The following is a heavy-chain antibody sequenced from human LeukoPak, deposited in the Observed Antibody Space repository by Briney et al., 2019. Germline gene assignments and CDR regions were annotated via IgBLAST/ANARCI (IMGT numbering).Heavy chain of an antibody. J-gene: IGHJ4*02. CDR3: ARLDYNYAFDY. Sequence: SETLSLTCTVSGASISSSGYCWGWVRQPPGKGLEWIGYIYYSGSTNYNPSLKSRVTISVDTSKNQFSLKLSSVTAADTAVYYCARLDYNYAFDYWGQGTLVTVSS. CDR2: IYYSGST. CDR1: GASISSSGYC. D-gene: IGHD5-24*01. V-gene: IGHV4-61*05.